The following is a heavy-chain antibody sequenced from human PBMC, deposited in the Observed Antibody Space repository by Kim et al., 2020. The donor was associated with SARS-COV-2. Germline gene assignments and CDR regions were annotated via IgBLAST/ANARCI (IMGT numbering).Heavy chain of an antibody. CDR3: ARDSVIAAAAGFGVVDYYYGMDV. CDR1: GFTFSDYY. J-gene: IGHJ6*02. CDR2: ISSSGSTI. Sequence: GGSLRLSCAASGFTFSDYYMSWIRQAPGKGLEWVSYISSSGSTIYYADSVKGRFTISRDNAKNSLYLQMNSLRAEDTAVYYCARDSVIAAAAGFGVVDYYYGMDVWGQGTTVTVSS. V-gene: IGHV3-11*01. D-gene: IGHD6-13*01.